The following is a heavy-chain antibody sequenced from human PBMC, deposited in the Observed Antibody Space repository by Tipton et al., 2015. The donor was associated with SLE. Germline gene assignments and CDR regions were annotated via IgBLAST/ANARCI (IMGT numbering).Heavy chain of an antibody. CDR2: IYYSGST. Sequence: TLSLTCTVSGGSISSSSYYWGWIRQPPGKGLEWIGSIYYSGSTYYNPSLKSRVTISVDTSKNQFSLKLSSVTAADTAVYYCARDPSYGVDYWGQGTLVTVSS. CDR1: GGSISSSSYY. V-gene: IGHV4-39*07. CDR3: ARDPSYGVDY. D-gene: IGHD4-17*01. J-gene: IGHJ4*02.